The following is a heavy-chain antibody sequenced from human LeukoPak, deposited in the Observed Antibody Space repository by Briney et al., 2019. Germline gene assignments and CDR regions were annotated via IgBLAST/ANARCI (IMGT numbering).Heavy chain of an antibody. CDR1: GYTFTSYD. J-gene: IGHJ5*02. V-gene: IGHV1-8*01. CDR3: ARGRGYDILTGYYRNWFDP. Sequence: AASVKVSCKASGYTFTSYDINWVRQATGQALEWMGWMNPNSGNTGYAQKFQGRVTMTRNTSISTAYMELSSLRSEDTAVYYCARGRGYDILTGYYRNWFDPWGQGTLVTVSS. D-gene: IGHD3-9*01. CDR2: MNPNSGNT.